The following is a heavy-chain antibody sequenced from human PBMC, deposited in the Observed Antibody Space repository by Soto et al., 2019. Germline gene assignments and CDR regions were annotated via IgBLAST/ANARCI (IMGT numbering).Heavy chain of an antibody. V-gene: IGHV1-2*02. CDR1: GYTFTGYY. D-gene: IGHD2-15*01. J-gene: IGHJ5*02. CDR2: INPNSGGT. Sequence: ASVKVSCKASGYTFTGYYMHWVRQAPGQGLEWMGWINPNSGGTNYAQKFQGRVTMTRDTSISTAYMELSRLRSDDTAVYYCARDAGRRIHKWFDPWGQGTLVTVSS. CDR3: ARDAGRRIHKWFDP.